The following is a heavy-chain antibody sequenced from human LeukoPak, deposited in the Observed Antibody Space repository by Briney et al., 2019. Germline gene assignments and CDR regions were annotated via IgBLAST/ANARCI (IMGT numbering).Heavy chain of an antibody. Sequence: GGSLRLSCAASGFTFSSYGMHWVRQAPGKGLEWVAFIRYDGSNKYYADSVKGRFTISRDNSKNTLYLQMNSLRAEDTAVYYCAKPKAVRGSPTYYFDYWGQGTLVTVSS. CDR1: GFTFSSYG. J-gene: IGHJ4*02. D-gene: IGHD3-10*01. CDR3: AKPKAVRGSPTYYFDY. V-gene: IGHV3-30*02. CDR2: IRYDGSNK.